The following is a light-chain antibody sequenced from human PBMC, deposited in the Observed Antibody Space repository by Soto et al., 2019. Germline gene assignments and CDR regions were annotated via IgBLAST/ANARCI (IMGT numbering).Light chain of an antibody. CDR1: NIGNKS. CDR3: QGWNSSSDPWV. CDR2: DDD. Sequence: SYELTQPPSVSVAPGQTAMITCGGNNIGNKSVHWYHQRPGQAPVLVVYDDDDRPSGIPERFSGSNSGNTATLTISRVEAGDEADYYCQGWNSSSDPWVFGGGTKLTVL. V-gene: IGLV3-21*02. J-gene: IGLJ3*02.